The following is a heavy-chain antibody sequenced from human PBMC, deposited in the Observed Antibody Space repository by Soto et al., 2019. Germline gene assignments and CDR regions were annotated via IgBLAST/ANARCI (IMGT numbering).Heavy chain of an antibody. D-gene: IGHD1-26*01. CDR1: GFTVSDDY. CDR3: ARDPGDRNGMSV. V-gene: IGHV3-66*01. Sequence: EVQVVESGGDLVQPGGSLRLSCAASGFTVSDDYMNWVRQAPGKGLEWVSVIYSGGGRYYADSVKGRFTISRDNSKNMVYLQMNSLRAEDTAMYYCARDPGDRNGMSVWGQGTTVTVSS. CDR2: IYSGGGR. J-gene: IGHJ6*02.